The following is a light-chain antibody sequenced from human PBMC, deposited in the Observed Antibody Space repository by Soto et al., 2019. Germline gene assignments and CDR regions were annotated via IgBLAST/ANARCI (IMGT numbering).Light chain of an antibody. Sequence: QSVLTQPPSVSAAPGQKVTISCSGSSSNIGNNYVSWYQQLPGTAPKLHIYENNKRPSGIPDRFSGSKSGTSATLGITGLQSGDEADYYCGTWDSSLGAGGVVFGGGTKVTVL. CDR3: GTWDSSLGAGGVV. CDR1: SSNIGNNY. J-gene: IGLJ2*01. CDR2: ENN. V-gene: IGLV1-51*02.